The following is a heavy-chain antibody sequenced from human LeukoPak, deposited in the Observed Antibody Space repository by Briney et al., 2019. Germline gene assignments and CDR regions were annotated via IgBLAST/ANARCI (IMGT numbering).Heavy chain of an antibody. CDR3: ARDNVYYYDSSGYSYYWYFDL. CDR2: IYSGGST. J-gene: IGHJ2*01. D-gene: IGHD3-22*01. V-gene: IGHV3-66*01. CDR1: GFTVSSNY. Sequence: GGSLRLSCAASGFTVSSNYMSWLRQAPGKGLEWVSVIYSGGSTYYADSVKGRFTISRDNSKNTLYLQMNSLRAEDTAVYYCARDNVYYYDSSGYSYYWYFDLWGRGTLVTVSS.